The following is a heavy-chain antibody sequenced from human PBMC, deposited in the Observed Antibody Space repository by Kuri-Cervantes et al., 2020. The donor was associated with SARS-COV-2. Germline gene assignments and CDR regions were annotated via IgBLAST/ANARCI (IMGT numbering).Heavy chain of an antibody. J-gene: IGHJ4*02. CDR2: ISYDGSNK. Sequence: LSLTCAASGFTFSSYGMHWVRQAPGKGLEWVAVISYDGSNKYYADSVKGRFTISRDNSKNTLYLQMNSLRAEDTAVYYCAREDLFGSSGWYVPGFDYWGQGTLVTVSS. D-gene: IGHD6-19*01. V-gene: IGHV3-30*19. CDR3: AREDLFGSSGWYVPGFDY. CDR1: GFTFSSYG.